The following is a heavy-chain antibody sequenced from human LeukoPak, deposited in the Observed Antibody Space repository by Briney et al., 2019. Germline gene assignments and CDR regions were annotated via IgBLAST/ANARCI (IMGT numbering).Heavy chain of an antibody. CDR3: ARHLADEIAAAENYYYYYMDV. D-gene: IGHD6-13*01. CDR2: IYTSGST. CDR1: GGSISSYY. J-gene: IGHJ6*03. Sequence: SETLSLTCTVSGGSISSYYWSWIRQPPGKGLECIGYIYTSGSTNYNPSLKSRVTISVDTSKNQFSLKLSSVTAADTAVYYCARHLADEIAAAENYYYYYMDVWGKGTTVTVSS. V-gene: IGHV4-4*09.